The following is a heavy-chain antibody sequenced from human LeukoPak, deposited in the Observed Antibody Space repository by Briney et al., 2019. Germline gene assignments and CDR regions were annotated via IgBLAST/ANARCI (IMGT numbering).Heavy chain of an antibody. CDR2: IYDSGST. CDR3: ARQYGDSRYYYYGMDV. CDR1: GGSISNYY. J-gene: IGHJ6*02. D-gene: IGHD4-17*01. Sequence: SETLSLTCTVSGGSISNYYWSWIRQPPGKGLEWIGYIYDSGSTKYNPSLKSRVTISVDTSKIQISLNLRSVTAADTAVYYCARQYGDSRYYYYGMDVWGQGTTVTVSS. V-gene: IGHV4-59*08.